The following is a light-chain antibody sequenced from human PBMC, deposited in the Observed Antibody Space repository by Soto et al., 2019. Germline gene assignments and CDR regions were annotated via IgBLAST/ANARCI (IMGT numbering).Light chain of an antibody. CDR1: QSISSW. CDR3: QQHNTYPAA. V-gene: IGKV1-5*03. CDR2: KAS. J-gene: IGKJ3*01. Sequence: DIQMTQSPSTLSASVGDSVIITCRASQSISSWLAWYQQKPGKAPKLLIYKASSLESGVPSRFSGSGSGTEFTLTISSLQPDDFATYYCQQHNTYPAAFGPGTKVDIK.